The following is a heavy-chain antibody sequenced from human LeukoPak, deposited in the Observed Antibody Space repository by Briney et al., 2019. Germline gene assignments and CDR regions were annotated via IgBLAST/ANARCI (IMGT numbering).Heavy chain of an antibody. CDR2: IYYSGST. Sequence: SETLSLTCTVSGGSISSYYWNWIRQPPGKGLEWIGYIYYSGSTNYNPSLKSRVTISVDTSKNQFSLKLSSVTAADTAVYYCARHLNVLRFLEWSPYYGMDVWGQGTTVTVSS. CDR1: GGSISSYY. J-gene: IGHJ6*02. CDR3: ARHLNVLRFLEWSPYYGMDV. D-gene: IGHD3-3*01. V-gene: IGHV4-59*08.